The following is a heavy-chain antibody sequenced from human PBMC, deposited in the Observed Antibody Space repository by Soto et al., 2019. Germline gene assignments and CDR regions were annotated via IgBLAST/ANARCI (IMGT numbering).Heavy chain of an antibody. D-gene: IGHD5-18*01. CDR3: ARGRYSYGTHGFDP. CDR1: GGSVSSGSYY. Sequence: SETLSLTCTVSGGSVSSGSYYWSWIRQPPGKGLEWIGYIYYSGSTNYNPSLKSRVTISVDTSKNQFSLKLSSVTAADMAVYYCARGRYSYGTHGFDPWGQGTLVTVSS. J-gene: IGHJ5*02. CDR2: IYYSGST. V-gene: IGHV4-61*01.